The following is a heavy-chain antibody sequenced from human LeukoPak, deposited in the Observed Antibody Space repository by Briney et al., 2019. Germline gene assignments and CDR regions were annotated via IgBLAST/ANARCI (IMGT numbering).Heavy chain of an antibody. CDR3: ATVTVASPFDY. CDR2: ISPDGSTK. Sequence: PGRSLRLSCAASRFSFSRYEMHWVRQAPGKGLEWVAVISPDGSTKNYADSVKGRFTISRDNSKNMPYLQMNTLRGEDTAVYYCATVTVASPFDYWGQGTLVTVSS. D-gene: IGHD6-19*01. J-gene: IGHJ4*02. V-gene: IGHV3-30-3*01. CDR1: RFSFSRYE.